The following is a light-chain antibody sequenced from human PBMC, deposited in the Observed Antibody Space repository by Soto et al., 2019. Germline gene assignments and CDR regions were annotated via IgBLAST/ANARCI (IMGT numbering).Light chain of an antibody. J-gene: IGLJ1*01. V-gene: IGLV3-9*01. CDR3: QVWDSSKV. CDR2: RDS. CDR1: NIGSKN. Sequence: SYELTQPLSVSVALGQTARITCGGNNIGSKNVHWYQQKPGQAPVLVIYRDSNRPSGIPERFSGSNSGNTATLTISRAQAGDEADYYCQVWDSSKVFGTGTKVTAL.